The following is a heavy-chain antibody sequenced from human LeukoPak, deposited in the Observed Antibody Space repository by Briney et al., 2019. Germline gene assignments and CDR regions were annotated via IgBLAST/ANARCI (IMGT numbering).Heavy chain of an antibody. CDR3: TRSVRDGTIDY. J-gene: IGHJ4*02. CDR1: GYTFTSYD. Sequence: ASVKVSCKAFGYTFTSYDINWVRQATGQGLEWMGWMNPNSGKTGYAQKFQGRVTMTRTTSIRTAYMELSSLRSEDTAVYYCTRSVRDGTIDYWGQGTLVTVSP. CDR2: MNPNSGKT. D-gene: IGHD5-24*01. V-gene: IGHV1-8*01.